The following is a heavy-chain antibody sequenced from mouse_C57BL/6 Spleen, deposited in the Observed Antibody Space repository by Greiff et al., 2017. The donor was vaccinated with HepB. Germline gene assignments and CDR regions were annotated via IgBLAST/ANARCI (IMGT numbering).Heavy chain of an antibody. CDR2: IYPGDGDT. CDR1: GYAFSSSW. D-gene: IGHD2-3*01. J-gene: IGHJ2*01. Sequence: QVQLQQSGPELVKPGASVKISCKASGYAFSSSWMNWVKQRPGKGLEWIGRIYPGDGDTNYNGKFKGKATLTADKSSSTAYMQLSSLTSEDSAVYFCARWRYDGYYDYWGQGTTLTVSS. V-gene: IGHV1-82*01. CDR3: ARWRYDGYYDY.